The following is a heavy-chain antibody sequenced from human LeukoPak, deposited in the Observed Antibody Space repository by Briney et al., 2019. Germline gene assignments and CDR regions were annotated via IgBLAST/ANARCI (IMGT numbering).Heavy chain of an antibody. CDR3: ARVPRSYYYYYYMDV. V-gene: IGHV4-59*01. CDR2: IYYSGSS. Sequence: SETLSLTCTVSGDSISNYYWSWIRQPPGKGLEWLGYIYYSGSSNYNPSLKSRVTISVDTSKNQFSLKLSSVTAADTAVYYCARVPRSYYYYYYMDVWGKGTTVTVSS. CDR1: GDSISNYY. J-gene: IGHJ6*03.